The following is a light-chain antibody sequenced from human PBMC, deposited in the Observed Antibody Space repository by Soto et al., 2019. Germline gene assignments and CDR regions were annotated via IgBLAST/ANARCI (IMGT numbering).Light chain of an antibody. V-gene: IGLV1-44*01. J-gene: IGLJ2*01. CDR2: SND. CDR3: AAWDDSLNGVV. CDR1: SSNIDSNT. Sequence: QSVRTQPPSASGTPGQRVTISCSGRSSNIDSNTVHWYQQLPGTAPKLVIFSNDERPSGIPDRFSGSKSGTSASLAISGLQSEDEAVYYCAAWDDSLNGVVFGGGTKLTVL.